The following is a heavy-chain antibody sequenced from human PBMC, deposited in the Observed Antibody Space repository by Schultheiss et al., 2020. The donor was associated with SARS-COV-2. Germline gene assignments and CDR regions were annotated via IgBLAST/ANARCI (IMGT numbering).Heavy chain of an antibody. D-gene: IGHD6-19*01. CDR2: IYSGGST. CDR1: GFTVSSNY. CDR3: ARDRVGSGWYGRYFHH. V-gene: IGHV3-53*05. Sequence: GGSLRLSCAASGFTVSSNYMSWVRQAPGKGLEWVSVIYSGGSTYYADSVKGRFTISRDNSKNTLYLQMNSLRAEDTAVYYCARDRVGSGWYGRYFHHWGQGTLVTVSS. J-gene: IGHJ1*01.